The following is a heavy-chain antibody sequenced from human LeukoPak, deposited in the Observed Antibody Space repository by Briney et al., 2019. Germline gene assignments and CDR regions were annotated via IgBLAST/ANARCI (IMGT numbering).Heavy chain of an antibody. CDR2: ISYDGSNK. Sequence: PGRSLGLSCAASGFTFSSYGMHWVRQAPGKGLEWVAVISYDGSNKYYADSVKGRFTISRDNSKNTLYLQMNSLRAEDTAVYYCAKALPRIVGATEGVDYWGQGTLVTVSS. D-gene: IGHD1-26*01. CDR1: GFTFSSYG. V-gene: IGHV3-30*18. CDR3: AKALPRIVGATEGVDY. J-gene: IGHJ4*02.